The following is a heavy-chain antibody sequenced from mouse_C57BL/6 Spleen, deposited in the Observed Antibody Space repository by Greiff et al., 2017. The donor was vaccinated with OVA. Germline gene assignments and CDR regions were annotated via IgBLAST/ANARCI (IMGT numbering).Heavy chain of an antibody. Sequence: VQLQQSGPGLVKPSPSLSLTCSVTGYSITSGYYWNWIRQFPGNKLEWMGYIRYDGGTTYNPSLKNRISITRDTSKNQFFQKLNSVTTEDTATYYCAREDGNYRYFDVWGTGTTVTVSS. CDR3: AREDGNYRYFDV. CDR2: IRYDGGT. CDR1: GYSITSGYY. D-gene: IGHD2-1*01. J-gene: IGHJ1*03. V-gene: IGHV3-6*01.